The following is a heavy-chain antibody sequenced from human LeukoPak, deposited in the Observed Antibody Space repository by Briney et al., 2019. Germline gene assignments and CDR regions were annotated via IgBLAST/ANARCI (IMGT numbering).Heavy chain of an antibody. CDR3: ARTGRYGTFDI. D-gene: IGHD1-1*01. J-gene: IGHJ3*02. Sequence: SETLSLTCAVYGGSFSGYYWSWIRQPPGKGLEWIGEINHSGSTNYNPSLKSRVTISVDTSKNQFSLELSSVTAADTAVYYCARTGRYGTFDIWGQGTMVTVSS. CDR2: INHSGST. CDR1: GGSFSGYY. V-gene: IGHV4-34*01.